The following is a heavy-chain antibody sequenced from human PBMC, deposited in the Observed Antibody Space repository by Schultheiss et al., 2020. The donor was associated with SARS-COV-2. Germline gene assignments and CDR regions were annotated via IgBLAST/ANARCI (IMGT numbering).Heavy chain of an antibody. CDR1: GFTFSSYS. V-gene: IGHV3-48*04. CDR3: ARDLTGYSSSWYHYYYGMDV. J-gene: IGHJ6*02. Sequence: GSLKISCAASGFTFSSYSMNWVRQAPGKGLEWVSYISSSGSTIYYADSVKGRFTISRDNAKNSLYLQMNSLRAEDTAVYYCARDLTGYSSSWYHYYYGMDVWGQGTTVTVSS. CDR2: ISSSGSTI. D-gene: IGHD6-13*01.